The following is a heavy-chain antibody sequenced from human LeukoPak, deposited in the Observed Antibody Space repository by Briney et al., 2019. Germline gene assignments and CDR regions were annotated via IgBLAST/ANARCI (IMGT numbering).Heavy chain of an antibody. J-gene: IGHJ4*02. CDR3: ARSSGVYIVATTTDY. V-gene: IGHV3-30*03. Sequence: PGRSLRLSCAASGFTFSSYGMHWVRQAPGKGLEWVAVISYDGSNKYYADSVKGRFTISRDNSKNTLYLQMNSLRAEDTAVYYCARSSGVYIVATTTDYWGQGTRVTVSS. CDR2: ISYDGSNK. CDR1: GFTFSSYG. D-gene: IGHD5-12*01.